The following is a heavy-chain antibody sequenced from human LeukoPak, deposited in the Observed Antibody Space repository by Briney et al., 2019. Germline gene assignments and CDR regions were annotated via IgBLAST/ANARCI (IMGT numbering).Heavy chain of an antibody. D-gene: IGHD4-17*01. J-gene: IGHJ4*02. CDR1: GGSISSYS. V-gene: IGHV4-59*01. CDR2: IYYSGST. CDR3: ARNHYGHPLDY. Sequence: SETLSLTCTVSGGSISSYSWSWIRQPPGKGLEWIGYIYYSGSTNYNPSLKSRVTISVDTSKNQFSLKLTSVTAADTAVYYCARNHYGHPLDYWGQGTLVTVSS.